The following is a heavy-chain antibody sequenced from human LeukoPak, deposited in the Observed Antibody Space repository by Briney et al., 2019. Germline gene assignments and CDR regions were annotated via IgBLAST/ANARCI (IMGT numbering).Heavy chain of an antibody. D-gene: IGHD3/OR15-3a*01. CDR3: VRFNDIWTVNNPL. V-gene: IGHV3-74*03. CDR1: GFTFSTYW. CDR2: VDSEGSNR. Sequence: GGSLRLPCAASGFTFSTYWMHWVRQAPGKGLVWVSGVDSEGSNRKYTDSVKGRFTISRDNAESTVYLQMSSLRADDTAVYFCVRFNDIWTVNNPLWGQGILVTVSS. J-gene: IGHJ1*01.